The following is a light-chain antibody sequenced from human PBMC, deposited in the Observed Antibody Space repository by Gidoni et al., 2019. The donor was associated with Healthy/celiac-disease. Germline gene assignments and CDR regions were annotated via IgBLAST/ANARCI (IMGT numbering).Light chain of an antibody. CDR3: QQYHNWPPYT. CDR1: QSVSSN. V-gene: IGKV3D-15*01. Sequence: EIVMTQSPATLSVSPGERATLSCRASQSVSSNLAWYQQKPGPAPRLLIYGASTRATGIPSRFSGSGSGTEFPLTLSSLQSEHFAVYFCQQYHNWPPYTFGQGTKLEIK. CDR2: GAS. J-gene: IGKJ2*01.